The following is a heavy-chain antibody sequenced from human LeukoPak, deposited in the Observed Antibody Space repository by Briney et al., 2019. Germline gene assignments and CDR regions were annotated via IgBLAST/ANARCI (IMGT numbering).Heavy chain of an antibody. CDR2: ISAYNGNT. CDR3: SRVKGVYYYYDIGV. D-gene: IGHD2-8*01. J-gene: IGHJ6*03. CDR1: GYTFTSYG. Sequence: ASVKVSCKASGYTFTSYGISWVRQAPGQGLGWMGWISAYNGNTNYAQKLQGRVTMTTDTSTSTAYMALRSLTAADTAAYYYSRVKGVYYYYDIGVWGKGTTVTVSS. V-gene: IGHV1-18*01.